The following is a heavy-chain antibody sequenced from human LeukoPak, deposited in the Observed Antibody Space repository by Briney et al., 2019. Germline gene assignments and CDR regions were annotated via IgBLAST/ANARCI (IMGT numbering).Heavy chain of an antibody. V-gene: IGHV3-23*01. J-gene: IGHJ4*02. CDR2: ISGSGGST. Sequence: GGSLRLSCAASGFTFSSYAMSWVRQAPGKGLEWVSAISGSGGSTYYADSVKGRFTISRDNSKNTLYLQMNSLRAEDTAVYYCARVATYYYDSSGYPDYWGQGTLVTVSS. D-gene: IGHD3-22*01. CDR3: ARVATYYYDSSGYPDY. CDR1: GFTFSSYA.